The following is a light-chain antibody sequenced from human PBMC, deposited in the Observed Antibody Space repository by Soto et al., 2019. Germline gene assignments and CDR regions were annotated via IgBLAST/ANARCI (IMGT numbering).Light chain of an antibody. J-gene: IGLJ2*01. V-gene: IGLV1-51*02. CDR1: SSNIGSDY. CDR3: AAWDIGLTGGV. CDR2: ENY. Sequence: QSVLTQPPSVSAAPGQKVTISCSGSSSNIGSDYVSWYQQLPGAAPKLLIYENYERPPGIPDQFSGSKSGTSATLDITGLQTGDEADYYCAAWDIGLTGGVFGGGTKLTVL.